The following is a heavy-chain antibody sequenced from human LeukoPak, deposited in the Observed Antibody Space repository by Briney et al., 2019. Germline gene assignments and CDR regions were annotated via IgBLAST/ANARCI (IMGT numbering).Heavy chain of an antibody. CDR2: ISYDGSNK. D-gene: IGHD1-26*01. V-gene: IGHV3-30*18. Sequence: GGSLRLSCAASGFTFSSYWMSWVRQAPGKGLEWVAVISYDGSNKYYADSVKGRFTISRDNSKNTLYLQMNSLRAEDTAVYYCAKPISGADYFDYWGQGTLVTVSS. CDR1: GFTFSSYW. J-gene: IGHJ4*02. CDR3: AKPISGADYFDY.